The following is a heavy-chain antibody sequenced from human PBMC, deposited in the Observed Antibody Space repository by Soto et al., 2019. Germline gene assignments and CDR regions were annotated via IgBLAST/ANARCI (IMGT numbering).Heavy chain of an antibody. J-gene: IGHJ6*03. V-gene: IGHV1-69*13. CDR3: MLTDYCYCYMDV. CDR1: GGTFSSYA. CDR2: IIPIFGTA. D-gene: IGHD2-8*01. Sequence: ASVKVSCKASGGTFSSYAISWVRQAPGQGLEWMGGIIPIFGTANYAQKFQGRVTITADESTSTAYMELSSLRSEDTAVYYSMLTDYCYCYMDVWGKGTTVTVSS.